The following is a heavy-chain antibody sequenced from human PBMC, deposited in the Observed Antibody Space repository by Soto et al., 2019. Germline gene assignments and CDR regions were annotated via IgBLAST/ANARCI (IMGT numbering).Heavy chain of an antibody. CDR3: ARADYGGNSGFFDY. CDR2: IIPIFGTA. V-gene: IGHV1-69*13. D-gene: IGHD4-17*01. J-gene: IGHJ4*02. Sequence: SVKVSCKACGCRFSSYAIRCVGQAAGQGLEWMGGIIPIFGTANYAQKFQGRVTITADESTSTAYLELSSLRSEDTAVYYFARADYGGNSGFFDYWGQGTLVTVSS. CDR1: GCRFSSYA.